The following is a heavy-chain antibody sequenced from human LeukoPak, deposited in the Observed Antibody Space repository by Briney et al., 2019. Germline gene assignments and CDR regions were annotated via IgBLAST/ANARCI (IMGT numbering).Heavy chain of an antibody. V-gene: IGHV4-39*01. D-gene: IGHD6-13*01. CDR2: IYYSGST. CDR1: GGSISSSSYY. J-gene: IGHJ4*02. Sequence: SETLSLTCTVSGGSISSSSYYWGWIRQPPGKGLEWIGSIYYSGSTYYNPSLKSRVTISVDTSKNQFSLKLSSMSAADTAVYYCARGDLYSSSWYNWGQGTLVTVSS. CDR3: ARGDLYSSSWYN.